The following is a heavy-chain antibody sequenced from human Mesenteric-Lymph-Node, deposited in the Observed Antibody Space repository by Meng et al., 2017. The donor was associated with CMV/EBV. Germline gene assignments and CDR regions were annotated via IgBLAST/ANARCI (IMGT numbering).Heavy chain of an antibody. J-gene: IGHJ4*02. Sequence: SETLSLTCAVYGGSFSGYYWSWIRQPPGKGLEWIGEINHSGSTNYNPSLKSRVTISVDTSKNQFSLKLSSVTAADTAVYYCARTSYSYGYLGYWGQGTLVTVSS. D-gene: IGHD5-18*01. CDR3: ARTSYSYGYLGY. CDR1: GGSFSGYY. V-gene: IGHV4-34*01. CDR2: INHSGST.